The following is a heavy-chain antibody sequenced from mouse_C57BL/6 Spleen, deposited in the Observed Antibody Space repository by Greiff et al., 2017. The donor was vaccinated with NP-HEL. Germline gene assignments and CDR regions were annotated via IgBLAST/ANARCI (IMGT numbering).Heavy chain of an antibody. V-gene: IGHV1-82*01. CDR3: ARDDYDGAMDY. J-gene: IGHJ4*01. Sequence: QVQLQQSGPELVKPGASVKISCKASGYAFSSSWMNWVKQRRGKGLEWIGRIYPGDGDTNYNGKFKGKATLTADKSSSTAYMQLSSLTSEDSAVYFCARDDYDGAMDYWGQGTSVTVSS. D-gene: IGHD2-4*01. CDR1: GYAFSSSW. CDR2: IYPGDGDT.